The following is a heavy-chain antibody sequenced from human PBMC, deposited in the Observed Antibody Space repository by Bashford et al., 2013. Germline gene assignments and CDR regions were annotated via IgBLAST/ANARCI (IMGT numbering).Heavy chain of an antibody. J-gene: IGHJ6*02. V-gene: IGHV5-51*01. Sequence: WVRQMPGRGLEWLGIIYPGDSDITYNPSYQGQVTISVDTSINTAYLYWSSLKAADTALYYCARQSKWLRPSAIHRPGGYGMDVWGQGTTVTVSS. CDR3: ARQSKWLRPSAIHRPGGYGMDV. D-gene: IGHD5-12*01. CDR2: IYPGDSDI.